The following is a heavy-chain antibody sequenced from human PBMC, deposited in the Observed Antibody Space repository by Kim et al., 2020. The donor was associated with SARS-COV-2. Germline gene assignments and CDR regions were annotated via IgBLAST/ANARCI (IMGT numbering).Heavy chain of an antibody. J-gene: IGHJ4*02. CDR1: GGTFSSYA. CDR3: ARATYYYDSSGYYRY. Sequence: SVKVSCKASGGTFSSYAISWVRQAPGQGLEWMGGIIPIFGTANYAQKFQGRVTITADESTSTAYMELSSLRSEDTAVYYCARATYYYDSSGYYRYWGQGTLVTVSS. V-gene: IGHV1-69*13. D-gene: IGHD3-22*01. CDR2: IIPIFGTA.